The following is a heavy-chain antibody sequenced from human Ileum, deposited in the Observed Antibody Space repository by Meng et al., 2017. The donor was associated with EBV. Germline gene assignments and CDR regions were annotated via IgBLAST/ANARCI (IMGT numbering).Heavy chain of an antibody. CDR1: GASIISSNW. J-gene: IGHJ2*01. CDR2: IYHSGSA. CDR3: MRDLLILERTEV. Sequence: LQTSGPGLVKPPGTLALPCAVSGASIISSNWWTWVRHTPGKGLEWIGEIYHSGSANYTPSFKSRATISVDKSKNQFSLTLKSVTAADTAVYYCMRDLLILERTEVWGRGTLVTVSS. V-gene: IGHV4-4*03. D-gene: IGHD3-3*01.